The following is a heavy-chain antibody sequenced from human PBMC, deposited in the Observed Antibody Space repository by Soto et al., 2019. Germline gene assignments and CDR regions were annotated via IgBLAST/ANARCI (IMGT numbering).Heavy chain of an antibody. CDR2: IYPGDSDT. CDR1: GYSFTSYW. J-gene: IGHJ6*02. D-gene: IGHD4-17*01. V-gene: IGHV5-51*01. Sequence: KISCKGSGYSFTSYWIGWVRQMPGKGLEWMGIIYPGDSDTRYSPSFQGQVTISADKSISTAYLQWSSLKASDTAMYYCARLPVTTDYYYGMDVWGQGTTVTVSS. CDR3: ARLPVTTDYYYGMDV.